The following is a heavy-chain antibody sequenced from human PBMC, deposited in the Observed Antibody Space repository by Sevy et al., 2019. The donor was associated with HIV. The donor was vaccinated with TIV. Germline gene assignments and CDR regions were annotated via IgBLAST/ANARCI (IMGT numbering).Heavy chain of an antibody. J-gene: IGHJ4*02. Sequence: ASVKVSCKASGGTFSSYAISWVRQAPGQGLEWMGGIIPIFGTANYAQKFQGRVTITADESTSTAYMELSSLRSEDTAVYYCARALPPGEQQLAGYWGQGTLVTVSS. CDR1: GGTFSSYA. D-gene: IGHD6-13*01. CDR3: ARALPPGEQQLAGY. CDR2: IIPIFGTA. V-gene: IGHV1-69*13.